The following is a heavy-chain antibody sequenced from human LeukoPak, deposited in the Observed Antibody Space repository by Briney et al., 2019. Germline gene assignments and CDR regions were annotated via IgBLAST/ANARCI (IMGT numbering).Heavy chain of an antibody. CDR1: GFTFSSYS. V-gene: IGHV3-21*01. D-gene: IGHD3-10*01. CDR3: ARDRTPMVRGVTTSPSDY. CDR2: ISSSSSYI. J-gene: IGHJ4*02. Sequence: GGSLRLSCAASGFTFSSYSMNWVRQAPGKGLEWVSPISSSSSYIYYADSVKGRFTISRDNAKNSLYLQMNSLRAEDTAVYYCARDRTPMVRGVTTSPSDYWGQGTLVTVSS.